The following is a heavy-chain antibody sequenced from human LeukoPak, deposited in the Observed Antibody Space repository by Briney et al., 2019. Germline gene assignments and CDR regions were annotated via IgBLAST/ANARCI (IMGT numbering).Heavy chain of an antibody. CDR2: INTNTGNP. CDR1: GYTFSSYA. V-gene: IGHV7-4-1*02. CDR3: ARSNNDGDYLGVGFDY. D-gene: IGHD4-17*01. J-gene: IGHJ4*02. Sequence: ASVKVSCKASGYTFSSYAMNWARQAPGQGLEWMGWINTNTGNPTYAQGFTGRFVFSLDTSVSTAYLQISSLQAEDTAVYYCARSNNDGDYLGVGFDYWGQGTLVTVSS.